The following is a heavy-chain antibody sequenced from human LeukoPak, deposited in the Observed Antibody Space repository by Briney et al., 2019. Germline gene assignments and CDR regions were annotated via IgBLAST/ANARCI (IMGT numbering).Heavy chain of an antibody. V-gene: IGHV4-59*01. CDR1: GGSISSYY. CDR2: IYYSGST. D-gene: IGHD5-24*01. J-gene: IGHJ5*02. Sequence: SETLSLTCTVSGGSISSYYWSWIRQPPGKGLEWIGYIYYSGSTNYNPSLKSRVTISVDTSKNQFSLKLSSVTAADTDVYYCAREKDGYNFEFDPWGQGTLVTVSS. CDR3: AREKDGYNFEFDP.